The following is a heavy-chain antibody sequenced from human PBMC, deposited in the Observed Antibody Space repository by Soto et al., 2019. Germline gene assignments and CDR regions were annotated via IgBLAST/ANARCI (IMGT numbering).Heavy chain of an antibody. CDR2: IYYSGST. J-gene: IGHJ5*02. CDR1: GGSISSYY. D-gene: IGHD2-2*01. Sequence: QVQLQESGPGLVKPSETLSLTCTVSGGSISSYYWSWIRQPPGKGLEWIGYIYYSGSTNYNPSLKSRVTIPVDTSKNQFSLKLSSVTAADTAVYYCARLGPHCSSTSCSPDGFDPWGQGTLVTVSS. V-gene: IGHV4-59*08. CDR3: ARLGPHCSSTSCSPDGFDP.